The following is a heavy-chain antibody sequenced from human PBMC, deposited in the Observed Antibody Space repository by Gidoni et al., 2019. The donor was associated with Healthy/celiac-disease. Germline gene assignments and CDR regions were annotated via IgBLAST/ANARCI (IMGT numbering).Heavy chain of an antibody. V-gene: IGHV4-39*01. CDR2: LYSSGST. Sequence: QLQLQESGPGLVKPPDPLSLPCTVSVGSSSTTSYSWGWIPQPPGKGLEWIGSLYSSGSTCYNPSLKSRVTISVDTSKNQFSLKLSFVTAADTAVYYCARLLPTYYYDSSGYPGYWGQGTLVTVSS. CDR3: ARLLPTYYYDSSGYPGY. CDR1: VGSSSTTSYS. J-gene: IGHJ4*02. D-gene: IGHD3-22*01.